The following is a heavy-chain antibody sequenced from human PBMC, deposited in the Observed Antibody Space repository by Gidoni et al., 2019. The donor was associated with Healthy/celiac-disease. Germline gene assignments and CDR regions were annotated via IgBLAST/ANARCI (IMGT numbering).Heavy chain of an antibody. J-gene: IGHJ4*02. CDR2: IKKDGSEK. CDR3: ARDGLGGIDYFDY. Sequence: EVQLVESGGGLFQPGGSRRLSCAASDSPFSSYWMSWVRQAPGKGLGWVANIKKDGSEKDYVDSVKGRFTISRDNAKNSLYLQMNSLGAEDTAVYYCARDGLGGIDYFDYWGQGTLVTVSS. CDR1: DSPFSSYW. D-gene: IGHD3-16*01. V-gene: IGHV3-7*01.